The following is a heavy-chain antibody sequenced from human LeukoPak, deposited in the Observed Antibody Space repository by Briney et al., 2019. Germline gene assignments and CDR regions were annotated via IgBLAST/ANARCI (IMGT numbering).Heavy chain of an antibody. J-gene: IGHJ4*02. D-gene: IGHD3-22*01. V-gene: IGHV3-53*05. CDR2: LYDSNEN. CDR1: GFSVSTNY. CDR3: ARGLSGHSIFGSGLSDY. Sequence: GGSLRLSCVAPGFSVSTNYMNWVRQAPGKGPEWVSVLYDSNENFYLAAVEGRFFISRDSPTNTLYLQMNSLRPEDTAVYYCARGLSGHSIFGSGLSDYWGRGTLVTVSS.